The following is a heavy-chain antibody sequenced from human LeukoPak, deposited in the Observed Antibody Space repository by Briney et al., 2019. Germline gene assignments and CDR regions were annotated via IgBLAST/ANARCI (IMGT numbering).Heavy chain of an antibody. J-gene: IGHJ5*02. CDR3: AKASVAIPQYCNS. CDR1: GFTVSFYA. CDR2: ISGTGSST. V-gene: IGHV3-23*01. D-gene: IGHD2-2*02. Sequence: GGSLRLSCAASGFTVSFYAMNWVRQAPGKGLEWVSTISGTGSSTYYADSAKGRFTISRDNSKDTLFLQLNSLTAADTAMYFCAKASVAIPQYCNSWGQGTLVTVSS.